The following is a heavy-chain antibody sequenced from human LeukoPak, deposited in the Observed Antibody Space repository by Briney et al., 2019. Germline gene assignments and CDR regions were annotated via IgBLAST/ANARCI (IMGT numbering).Heavy chain of an antibody. CDR2: ISSSGSTI. V-gene: IGHV3-11*04. Sequence: GGCLRLSCAASGFTFSDYYMSWIRQAPGKGLEWVSYISSSGSTIYYADSVKGRFTISRDNAKNSLYLQMNSLRAEDTAVYYCAREGYDFWGVYMDVWGKGTTVTVSS. J-gene: IGHJ6*03. CDR1: GFTFSDYY. D-gene: IGHD3-3*01. CDR3: AREGYDFWGVYMDV.